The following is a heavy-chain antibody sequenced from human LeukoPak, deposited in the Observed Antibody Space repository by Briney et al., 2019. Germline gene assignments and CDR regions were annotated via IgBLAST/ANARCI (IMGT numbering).Heavy chain of an antibody. V-gene: IGHV3-21*04. D-gene: IGHD2-2*01. CDR1: GFTFSTYT. Sequence: PGGSLRLSCAASGFTFSTYTMNWVRQAPGKGLEWVSSISSSSTYIYYADSVKGRFTISRDNAKSSLYLQMNSLRAEDTAVYYCAKIAVGQLLREAGIEYFQHWGQGTLVTVSS. CDR3: AKIAVGQLLREAGIEYFQH. J-gene: IGHJ1*01. CDR2: ISSSSTYI.